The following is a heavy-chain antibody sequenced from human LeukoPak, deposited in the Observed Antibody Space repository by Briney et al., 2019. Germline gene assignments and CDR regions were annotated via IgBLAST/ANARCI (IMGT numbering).Heavy chain of an antibody. V-gene: IGHV4-34*08. J-gene: IGHJ6*02. CDR2: INHSGST. D-gene: IGHD6-6*01. CDR3: ARSGSEQLVRGVHYGMDV. Sequence: LRLSCTASGFTFGDYAMNWFRQAPGKGLEWIGEINHSGSTNYNPSLKSRVTISVDTSKNQFSLKLSSVTAADTAVYYCARSGSEQLVRGVHYGMDVWGQGTTVTVSS. CDR1: GFTFGDYA.